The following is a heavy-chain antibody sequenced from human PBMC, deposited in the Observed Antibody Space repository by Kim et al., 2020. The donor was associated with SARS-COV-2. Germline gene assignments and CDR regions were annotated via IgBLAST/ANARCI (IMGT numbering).Heavy chain of an antibody. V-gene: IGHV4-39*01. J-gene: IGHJ5*02. D-gene: IGHD4-4*01. Sequence: YNPSLKSRVTKTVDTSKTQFSLKVTSLSAADTAMYYCARQGMTAVNWVDPWGQGTLVIVSS. CDR3: ARQGMTAVNWVDP.